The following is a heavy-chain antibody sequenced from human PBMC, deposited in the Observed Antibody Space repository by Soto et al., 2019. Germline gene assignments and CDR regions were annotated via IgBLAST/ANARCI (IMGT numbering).Heavy chain of an antibody. CDR1: GGSISSSSYY. CDR3: ARNIAAAGKGLNYYYYGMDV. D-gene: IGHD6-13*01. Sequence: PSETLSLTCTVSGGSISSSSYYWGWIRQPPGKGLEWIGSIYYSGSTYYNPSLKSRVTISVDTSKNQFSLKLSSVTAADTAVYYCARNIAAAGKGLNYYYYGMDVWGQGTTVTVSS. CDR2: IYYSGST. J-gene: IGHJ6*02. V-gene: IGHV4-39*01.